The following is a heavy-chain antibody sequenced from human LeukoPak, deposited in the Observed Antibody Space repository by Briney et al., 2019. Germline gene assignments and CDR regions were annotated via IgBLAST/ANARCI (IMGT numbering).Heavy chain of an antibody. CDR2: ISAYNGNT. J-gene: IGHJ4*02. V-gene: IGHV1-18*01. CDR1: GYTFTSYG. Sequence: ASVKVSCKASGYTFTSYGISWVRQAPGRGLEWMGWISAYNGNTNYAQKLQGRVTMTTDTSTSTAYMELRSLRSDDTAVYHCARCSGGSCYSGVDYWGQGTLVTVSS. D-gene: IGHD2-15*01. CDR3: ARCSGGSCYSGVDY.